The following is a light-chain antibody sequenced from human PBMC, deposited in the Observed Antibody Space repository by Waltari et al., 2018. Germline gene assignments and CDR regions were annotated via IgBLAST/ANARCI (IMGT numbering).Light chain of an antibody. V-gene: IGKV1-27*01. Sequence: DIQLTQSPSSLSASLGDRVTISCRATQAIGNSLVWYQQRPGEVPGLLIFAASTLQSGVSSRFSGSGSGTDFTLTINSLQPEDVGTYFCQNYGSDPVYTFGQGTRL. CDR1: QAIGNS. CDR3: QNYGSDPVYT. J-gene: IGKJ2*01. CDR2: AAS.